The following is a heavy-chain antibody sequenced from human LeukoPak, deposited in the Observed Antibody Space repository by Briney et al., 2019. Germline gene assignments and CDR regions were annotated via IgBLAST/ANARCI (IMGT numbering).Heavy chain of an antibody. CDR2: FSWNRGII. V-gene: IGHV3-9*01. Sequence: GRSLRLSCAASGHPLDDYPVPWVRRARGKGVEWVSGFSWNRGIIGYAHAGKGRFTIYRDNAKHSLYLQMNSLRAEDTALYYCAKGELLWFGELAFWGQGTLVTVSS. J-gene: IGHJ4*02. D-gene: IGHD3-10*01. CDR3: AKGELLWFGELAF. CDR1: GHPLDDYP.